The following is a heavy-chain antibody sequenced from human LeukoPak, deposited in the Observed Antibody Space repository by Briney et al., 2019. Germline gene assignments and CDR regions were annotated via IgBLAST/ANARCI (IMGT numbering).Heavy chain of an antibody. Sequence: GGSLRLSCEASGFTFNNYVMSWVRQAPGKGLEWVSSIIPSGGRTNYAESVKGRFTISRDNSKNTVDLQMNTLRAEDTAVYYCAKGEDGSEYYYYMDGWGKGTTVTVSS. CDR1: GFTFNNYV. D-gene: IGHD2/OR15-2a*01. J-gene: IGHJ6*03. CDR2: IIPSGGRT. CDR3: AKGEDGSEYYYYMDG. V-gene: IGHV3-23*01.